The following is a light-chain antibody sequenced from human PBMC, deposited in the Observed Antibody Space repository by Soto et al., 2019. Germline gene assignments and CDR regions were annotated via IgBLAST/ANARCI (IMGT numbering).Light chain of an antibody. CDR1: QGVGRN. CDR2: AAS. V-gene: IGKV1-9*01. CDR3: QQINDYPLT. Sequence: DIQLTQSPSFLSASVGDRVTITCRASQGVGRNLAWYQQKPGRAPKLLISAASSLQSGVPSRFSGSGSGTELTLTISCLQPDDFATYYCQQINDYPLTFGGGTKVEIK. J-gene: IGKJ4*01.